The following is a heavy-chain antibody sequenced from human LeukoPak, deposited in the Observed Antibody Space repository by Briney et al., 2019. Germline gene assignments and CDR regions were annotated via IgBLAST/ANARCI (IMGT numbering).Heavy chain of an antibody. CDR3: ARERYYYDSSGYFPFDY. CDR1: GGSISSYY. V-gene: IGHV4-4*07. CDR2: IYTSGST. D-gene: IGHD3-22*01. J-gene: IGHJ4*02. Sequence: SETLSLTCTVSGGSISSYYWSWLRQPAGKGLEWIGRIYTSGSTNYNPSLKSRVTMSVDTSKNQFSLKLSSVTAADTAVYYCARERYYYDSSGYFPFDYWGQGTLVTVSS.